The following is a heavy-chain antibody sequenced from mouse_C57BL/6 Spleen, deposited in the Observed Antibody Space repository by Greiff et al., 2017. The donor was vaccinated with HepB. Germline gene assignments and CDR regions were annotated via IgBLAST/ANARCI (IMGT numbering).Heavy chain of an antibody. CDR2: IDPETGGT. Sequence: VQLVESGAELVRPGASVTLSCKASGYTFTDYEMHWVKQTPVHGLEWIGAIDPETGGTAYNQKFKGKAILTADKSSSTAYMELRSLTSEDSAVYYCTRRGGNYVPFAYWGQGTLVTVSA. J-gene: IGHJ3*01. CDR3: TRRGGNYVPFAY. D-gene: IGHD2-1*01. CDR1: GYTFTDYE. V-gene: IGHV1-15*01.